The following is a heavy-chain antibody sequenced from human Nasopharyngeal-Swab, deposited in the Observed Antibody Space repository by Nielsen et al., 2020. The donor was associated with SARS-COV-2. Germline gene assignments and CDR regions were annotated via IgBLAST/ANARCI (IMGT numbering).Heavy chain of an antibody. CDR3: ASPYSGSYLDAFDI. CDR2: IKQDGSEK. V-gene: IGHV3-7*01. CDR1: GFTFSSYW. J-gene: IGHJ3*02. D-gene: IGHD1-26*01. Sequence: GESLKISCAASGFTFSSYWRSWVRQAQGKGLEWVANIKQDGSEKYYVDSVKGRFAISRDNAKNSLYLQMNSLRAEDTAVYYCASPYSGSYLDAFDIWGQGTMVTVSS.